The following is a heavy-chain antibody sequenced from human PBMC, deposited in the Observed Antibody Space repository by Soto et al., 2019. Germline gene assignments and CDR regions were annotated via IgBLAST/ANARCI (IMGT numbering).Heavy chain of an antibody. CDR1: GAPFSGYY. Sequence: SEPLSLTCAVYGAPFSGYYWTWIRQPPGKGLEWIGEINHTGSTKYNPSLKSRVTISLDTSKNQFSLSLRSVTAADTAVYYCARGREIFGAVTPFEDWGQGTQVTVYS. V-gene: IGHV4-34*01. CDR3: ARGREIFGAVTPFED. J-gene: IGHJ4*02. CDR2: INHTGST. D-gene: IGHD3-3*01.